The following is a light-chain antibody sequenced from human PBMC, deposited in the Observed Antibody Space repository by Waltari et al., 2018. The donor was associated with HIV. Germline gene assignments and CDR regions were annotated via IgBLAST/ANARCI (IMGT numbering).Light chain of an antibody. V-gene: IGLV2-11*01. CDR3: CSYAGSSYV. Sequence: QSALTQPRSVSGSPGQSVTISCTGTRSDVGGYNIVSWYQQHPGKAPKLMIYDVTKRPSGVPDRFSGSKSGNTASLTISGLQAEDEADYYCCSYAGSSYVFGIGTKVTVL. CDR2: DVT. J-gene: IGLJ1*01. CDR1: RSDVGGYNI.